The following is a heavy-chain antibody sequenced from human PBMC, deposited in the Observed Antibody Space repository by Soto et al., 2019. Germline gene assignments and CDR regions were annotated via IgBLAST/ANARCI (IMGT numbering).Heavy chain of an antibody. V-gene: IGHV3-23*01. J-gene: IGHJ4*02. CDR3: AKDPITFGGVIGYFDY. CDR1: GFTFSGYA. Sequence: GGSLRLSCAASGFTFSGYAMSWVRQAPGKGLEWVSAISGSGGSTYYADSVKGRFTISRDNSKNTLYLQMNSLRAEDTAVYYCAKDPITFGGVIGYFDYWGQGTLVTVSS. CDR2: ISGSGGST. D-gene: IGHD3-16*02.